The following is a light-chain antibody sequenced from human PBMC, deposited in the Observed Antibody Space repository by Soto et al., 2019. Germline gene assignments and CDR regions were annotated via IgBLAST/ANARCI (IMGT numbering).Light chain of an antibody. CDR3: QQYKSPPWT. V-gene: IGKV1-5*03. CDR1: ESITNW. Sequence: DIQMTQSPPTLSATVGDRVTISCRASESITNWLAWYQHKPGKAPKLLIYKASSLESGVPSRFSSSGSGTEFTLTISSLQPDDFATYYCQQYKSPPWTFGQGTKVDIK. CDR2: KAS. J-gene: IGKJ1*01.